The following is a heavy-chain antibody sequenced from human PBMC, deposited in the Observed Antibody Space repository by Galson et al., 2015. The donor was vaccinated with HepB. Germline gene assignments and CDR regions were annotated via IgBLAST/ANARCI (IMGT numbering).Heavy chain of an antibody. Sequence: SLRLSCAASGFTFSSYAMTWVRQAPGKGLEWVSAISGSGGNTYYADSVKGRFTISRDNSKNTLYLQMNSLRAEDTAVYYCAKGAASFVVVPAAALYFQHWGQGTLVTVSS. D-gene: IGHD2-2*01. CDR3: AKGAASFVVVPAAALYFQH. J-gene: IGHJ1*01. CDR2: ISGSGGNT. CDR1: GFTFSSYA. V-gene: IGHV3-23*01.